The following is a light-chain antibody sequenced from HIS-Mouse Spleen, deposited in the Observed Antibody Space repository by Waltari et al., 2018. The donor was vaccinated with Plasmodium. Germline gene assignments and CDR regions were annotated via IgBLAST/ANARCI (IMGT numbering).Light chain of an antibody. V-gene: IGLV3-19*01. Sequence: SSELTQDPAVSVALGQTVRITCQGARHRSYYASWYQQKPGQAPVLVIYGKNNRPSGIPDRFSGSSSGNTASLTITGAQAEDEADYYCNSRDSSGNHLGVVFGGGTKLTVL. J-gene: IGLJ2*01. CDR3: NSRDSSGNHLGVV. CDR2: GKN. CDR1: RHRSYY.